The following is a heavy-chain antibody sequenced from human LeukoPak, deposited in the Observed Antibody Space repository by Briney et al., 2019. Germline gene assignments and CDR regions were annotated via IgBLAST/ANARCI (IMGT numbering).Heavy chain of an antibody. V-gene: IGHV3-74*01. D-gene: IGHD1-26*01. Sequence: PGGSLTLSCAASGFTFSTYWMHWVRQTPGKGLVWVSRINTDGSSTSYGDSVKGRFTISRDNAKNTLYLQMNSLRAEDTAVYYCARDREALDYFDYWGQGTLVTVSS. CDR1: GFTFSTYW. J-gene: IGHJ4*02. CDR2: INTDGSST. CDR3: ARDREALDYFDY.